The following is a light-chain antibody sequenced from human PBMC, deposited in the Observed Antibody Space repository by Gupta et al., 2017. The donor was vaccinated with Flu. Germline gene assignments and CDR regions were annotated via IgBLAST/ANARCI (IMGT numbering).Light chain of an antibody. J-gene: IGKJ1*01. Sequence: GTLSLSPGERATLSCRASQSVRSSYLAWYQQKPGQAPRLLIYGASSRATGIPDRFSGSGSGTDFTLTISRLEPEDFAVYYCHQDGSSPPTFGQGTKVEIK. CDR1: QSVRSSY. CDR2: GAS. CDR3: HQDGSSPPT. V-gene: IGKV3-20*01.